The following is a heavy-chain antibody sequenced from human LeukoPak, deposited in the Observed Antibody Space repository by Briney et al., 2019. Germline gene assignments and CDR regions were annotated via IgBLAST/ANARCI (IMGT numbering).Heavy chain of an antibody. J-gene: IGHJ4*02. CDR1: GGSINTSSYY. CDR2: IKQDGSEK. D-gene: IGHD3-3*01. CDR3: ARDYYDFWSGYQRGDY. V-gene: IGHV3-7*01. Sequence: ETLSLTCTVSGGSINTSSYYWGWIRQPPGKGLEWVANIKQDGSEKYYVDSVKGRFTISRDNAKNSLYLQMNSLGAEDTAVYYCARDYYDFWSGYQRGDYWGQGTLVTVSS.